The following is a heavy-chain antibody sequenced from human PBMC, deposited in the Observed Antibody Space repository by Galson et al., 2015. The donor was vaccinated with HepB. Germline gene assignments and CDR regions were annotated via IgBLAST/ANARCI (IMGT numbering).Heavy chain of an antibody. Sequence: SLRLSCAASGFTFDDYAMHWVRQAPGKGLEWVSGISWNSGSIGYADSVKGRFTISRDNAKNSLYLQMNSLRAEDTALYYCAKALGYCSGGSCYGGFDYWGQGTLVTVSS. CDR3: AKALGYCSGGSCYGGFDY. V-gene: IGHV3-9*01. J-gene: IGHJ4*02. CDR1: GFTFDDYA. D-gene: IGHD2-15*01. CDR2: ISWNSGSI.